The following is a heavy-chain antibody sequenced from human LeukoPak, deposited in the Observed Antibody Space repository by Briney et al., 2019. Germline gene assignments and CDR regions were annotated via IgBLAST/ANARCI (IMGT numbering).Heavy chain of an antibody. Sequence: GGSLRLSCAASGFAVSSNHMSWVRQAPGKGLEWVSVIYSGGSTYYADSVKGRFTISRDNSKNTLYLQMNSLRAEDTAVYYCARVIVTGYYDAFDIWGQGTMVTVSS. D-gene: IGHD3-9*01. CDR1: GFAVSSNH. J-gene: IGHJ3*02. V-gene: IGHV3-53*01. CDR3: ARVIVTGYYDAFDI. CDR2: IYSGGST.